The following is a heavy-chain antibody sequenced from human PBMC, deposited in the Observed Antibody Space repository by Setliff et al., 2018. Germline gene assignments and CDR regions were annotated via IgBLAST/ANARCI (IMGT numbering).Heavy chain of an antibody. D-gene: IGHD2-21*02. CDR2: IGIYNGDT. Sequence: ASVKVSCKASGYTFSRYGFSWVRQAPGQGLEWMGWIGIYNGDTNYAQKFQGRVTMTTDTSTSTAYMELRSLRPDDTAVYYCVRDRPFVVVTATQASFDYWGQGTLVTVSS. J-gene: IGHJ4*02. V-gene: IGHV1-18*01. CDR3: VRDRPFVVVTATQASFDY. CDR1: GYTFSRYG.